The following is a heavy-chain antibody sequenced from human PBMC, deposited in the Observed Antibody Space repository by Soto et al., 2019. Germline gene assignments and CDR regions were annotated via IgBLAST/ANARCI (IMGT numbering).Heavy chain of an antibody. J-gene: IGHJ3*02. Sequence: ASVKVSCKASGYTFTSYGISWVRQAPGQGFEWMGWISAYNGNTNYAQKLQGRVTMTTDTSTSTAYMELRSLRSDDTAVYYCARRFSGKTLGYCTNGVCEDAFDIWGQGTMVTVSS. CDR3: ARRFSGKTLGYCTNGVCEDAFDI. CDR1: GYTFTSYG. D-gene: IGHD2-8*01. CDR2: ISAYNGNT. V-gene: IGHV1-18*01.